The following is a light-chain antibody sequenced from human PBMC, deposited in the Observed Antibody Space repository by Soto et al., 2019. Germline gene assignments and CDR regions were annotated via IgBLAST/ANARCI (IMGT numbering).Light chain of an antibody. J-gene: IGKJ4*01. CDR1: QDITNY. CDR3: QQYDTLPRLT. V-gene: IGKV1-33*01. Sequence: DIKMTQSPSALSAATRDRGTSTCQASQDITNYLNWYQQKPGKAPKLLIYDASRLETGVPSRFSGSGSGTDFTFTISSLQPADMATYYCQQYDTLPRLTFGGGTKVDIK. CDR2: DAS.